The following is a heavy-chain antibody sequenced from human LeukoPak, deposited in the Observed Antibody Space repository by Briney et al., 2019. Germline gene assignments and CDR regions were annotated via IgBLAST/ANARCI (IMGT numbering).Heavy chain of an antibody. CDR2: IYHSGAT. CDR1: GGSINDYF. Sequence: SGTLSLTCTVSGGSINDYFWSWIRQPPEKGLEWIGYIYHSGATHNNPPRSSRLTMPVATSQNQFTLKLRSVTAADTAVYYCARATSCTSPIGRIYGLDVWGQGTTVTVSS. D-gene: IGHD2/OR15-2a*01. V-gene: IGHV4-59*08. J-gene: IGHJ6*02. CDR3: ARATSCTSPIGRIYGLDV.